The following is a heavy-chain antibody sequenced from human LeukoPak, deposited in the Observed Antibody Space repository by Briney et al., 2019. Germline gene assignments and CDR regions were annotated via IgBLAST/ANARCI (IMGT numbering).Heavy chain of an antibody. J-gene: IGHJ6*02. CDR3: GGEFSSSPASMDV. CDR2: ISSTSDYI. D-gene: IGHD6-13*01. Sequence: GGSLRLSCAASGFAFRDCSMNWVRQAPGKGLEWVSFISSTSDYIYYADSVKGRFTISRDNAEKSLYLQVNSLREEDTAVYYCGGEFSSSPASMDVWGQGTTVTVSS. V-gene: IGHV3-21*01. CDR1: GFAFRDCS.